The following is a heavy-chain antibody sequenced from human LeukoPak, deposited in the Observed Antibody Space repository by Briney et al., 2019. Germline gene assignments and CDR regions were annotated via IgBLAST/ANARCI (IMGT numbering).Heavy chain of an antibody. Sequence: PSETLSLTCAVYGGSFSGYYWNWIRQPPGKGLEWIGEINHSGNTNYNPSLKSRVTMPVDTSKNQFSLRLSSVTAADTAVYYCARDHNYDSSGYFLYYWGQGTLVTVSS. D-gene: IGHD3-22*01. CDR1: GGSFSGYY. V-gene: IGHV4-34*01. J-gene: IGHJ4*02. CDR3: ARDHNYDSSGYFLYY. CDR2: INHSGNT.